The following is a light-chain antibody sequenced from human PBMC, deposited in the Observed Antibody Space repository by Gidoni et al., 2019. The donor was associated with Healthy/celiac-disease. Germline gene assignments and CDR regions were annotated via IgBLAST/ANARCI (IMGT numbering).Light chain of an antibody. CDR3: QPSYSTPLT. J-gene: IGKJ4*01. CDR2: AAS. CDR1: QSISSY. V-gene: IGKV1-39*01. Sequence: DSQMTQTPSSLYASVGDRVPITCRASQSISSYLNWYQQKPGKAPKLLIYAASRLHSGVPSRFSGSGSGTDFTLTISSLQPEDFATYYCQPSYSTPLTFGGGTKVEIK.